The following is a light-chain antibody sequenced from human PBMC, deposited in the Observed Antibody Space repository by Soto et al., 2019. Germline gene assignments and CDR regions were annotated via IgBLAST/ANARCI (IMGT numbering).Light chain of an antibody. Sequence: EIVLTQSPGTLSLSPGERATLSCRASQSVSSGYLAWYQQKPGQAPRLLIYGASNRATGIPDRLSGSGSGTDFTLTISRLEPEDFAVYFCQQYGSSPVTFGQGTRLEIK. CDR2: GAS. CDR3: QQYGSSPVT. CDR1: QSVSSGY. V-gene: IGKV3-20*01. J-gene: IGKJ5*01.